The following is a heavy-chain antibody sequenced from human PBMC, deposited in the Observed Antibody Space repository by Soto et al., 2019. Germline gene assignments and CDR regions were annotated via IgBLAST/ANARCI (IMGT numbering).Heavy chain of an antibody. CDR1: GGSISSSSNH. CDR3: AGYNSGWYTRYFDY. V-gene: IGHV4-39*01. Sequence: PSETLSLTCTVSGGSISSSSNHWGWIRQPPRKGLEWIGSIYYSGNTYYNPSLKSRVTISVDTSKNQFSLKLSSVTAADTAVYYCAGYNSGWYTRYFDYWGQGTLVTVSS. CDR2: IYYSGNT. D-gene: IGHD6-19*01. J-gene: IGHJ4*02.